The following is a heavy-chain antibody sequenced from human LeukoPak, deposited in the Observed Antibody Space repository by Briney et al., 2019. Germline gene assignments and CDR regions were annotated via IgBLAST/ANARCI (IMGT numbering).Heavy chain of an antibody. J-gene: IGHJ4*02. CDR2: IYYSGST. Sequence: SETLSLTCTVSGGSISSYYWSWIRQPPGKGLEWIGYIYYSGSTNYNPSLKSRVTISVDTSKNQFSLKLSSVTAADTAVYYCARGRLHYYYDSGGYYFDYWGQGTLVTVSS. D-gene: IGHD3-22*01. CDR3: ARGRLHYYYDSGGYYFDY. CDR1: GGSISSYY. V-gene: IGHV4-59*01.